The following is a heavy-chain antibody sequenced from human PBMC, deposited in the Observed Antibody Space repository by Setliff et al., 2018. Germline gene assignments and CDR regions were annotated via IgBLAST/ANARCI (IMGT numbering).Heavy chain of an antibody. CDR1: GASVRSHY. CDR2: IFYSGDT. D-gene: IGHD3-10*01. V-gene: IGHV4-59*02. Sequence: LSLTCTVSGASVRSHYWSWIRQPPGKGLEWIGFIFYSGDTKSNPSLKSRVTMSVDTSKNQFSLKLSSVAAADTAVYYCARDRTYYGSGTYTRWFGYWGQGTLVTVSS. CDR3: ARDRTYYGSGTYTRWFGY. J-gene: IGHJ4*02.